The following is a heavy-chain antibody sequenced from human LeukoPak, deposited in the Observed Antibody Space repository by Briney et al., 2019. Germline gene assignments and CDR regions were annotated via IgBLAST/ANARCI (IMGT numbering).Heavy chain of an antibody. Sequence: GASVTVSCKASGYTFTVYYIHWLRQAPGQGLEWMGRINTESGNTTFGPRFQGRVTMTRDTSISTTYMELSSLRADDTGVYYCARHRHGDNVRATDWFAPWGQGPLVTVSS. CDR1: GYTFTVYY. CDR3: ARHRHGDNVRATDWFAP. J-gene: IGHJ5*02. CDR2: INTESGNT. V-gene: IGHV1-2*02. D-gene: IGHD3-10*01.